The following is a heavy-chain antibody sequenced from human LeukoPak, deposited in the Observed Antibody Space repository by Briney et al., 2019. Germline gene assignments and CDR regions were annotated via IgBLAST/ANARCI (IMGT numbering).Heavy chain of an antibody. Sequence: PGGSLRLSCAASGFTFSSYNMNWVRQAPGKGLEWVSSISSSSSYIYYADSVKGRFTISRDNAKDSLYLQMNSLRAEDTAVYYCARSSTGTTGSTLGYWGQGTLVTVSS. CDR3: ARSSTGTTGSTLGY. CDR2: ISSSSSYI. CDR1: GFTFSSYN. D-gene: IGHD1-1*01. J-gene: IGHJ4*02. V-gene: IGHV3-21*01.